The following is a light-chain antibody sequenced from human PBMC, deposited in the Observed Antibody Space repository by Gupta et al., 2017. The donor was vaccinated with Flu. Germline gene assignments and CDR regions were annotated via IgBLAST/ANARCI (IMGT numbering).Light chain of an antibody. CDR1: TSDVGRYDL. CDR3: CSYAGGSTVV. V-gene: IGLV2-23*02. CDR2: EVT. J-gene: IGLJ3*02. Sequence: SITISWTGTTSDVGRYDLVSWYQHPPGNAPKVLIYEVTQRPSGVSNRFSGSRSGDTASLTISGLQAEDEADYYCCSYAGGSTVVFGGGTKLTVL.